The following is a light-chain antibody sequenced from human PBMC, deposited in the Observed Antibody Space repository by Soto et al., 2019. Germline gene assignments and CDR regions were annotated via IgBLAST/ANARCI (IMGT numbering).Light chain of an antibody. CDR1: QSVRNY. V-gene: IGKV3-11*01. Sequence: EVVLTQSPATLSLSPGERATLSCRASQSVRNYLAWYQQKPGQAPRLLIYEASYRAASIPASISGSGSGTAFSLTIISLEPEDFGVYYCQQRTSWPRGTFGQGTNLEI. CDR2: EAS. J-gene: IGKJ2*02. CDR3: QQRTSWPRGT.